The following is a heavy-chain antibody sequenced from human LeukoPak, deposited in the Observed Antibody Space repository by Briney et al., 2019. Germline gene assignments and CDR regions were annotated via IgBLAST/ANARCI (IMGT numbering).Heavy chain of an antibody. CDR3: ARRGYTYACDY. CDR1: GFTFSSYP. D-gene: IGHD5-18*01. Sequence: PGGSLRLSCAASGFTFSSYPMHWVRQAPGKGLEYVSAISSDGVHTFYANSVKGRFTISGDNSKNTLYLQMGSLRTEDMGVYFCARRGYTYACDYWGQGTLVTASS. J-gene: IGHJ4*02. CDR2: ISSDGVHT. V-gene: IGHV3-64*01.